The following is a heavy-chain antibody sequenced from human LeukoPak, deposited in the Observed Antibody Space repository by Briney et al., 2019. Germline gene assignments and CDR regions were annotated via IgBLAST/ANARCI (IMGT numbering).Heavy chain of an antibody. CDR3: ARDGADVYGRAFDY. CDR2: RFHSGGT. V-gene: IGHV4-59*12. Sequence: SETLSLTCTVSGGSISTNYWSWIRQPPGKGLEWIGYRFHSGGTNYNPSLKSRVSMSVDTSKNQFSLKLTSVTAADTAVYFCARDGADVYGRAFDYWGQGTLVSVSS. CDR1: GGSISTNY. D-gene: IGHD3-10*01. J-gene: IGHJ4*02.